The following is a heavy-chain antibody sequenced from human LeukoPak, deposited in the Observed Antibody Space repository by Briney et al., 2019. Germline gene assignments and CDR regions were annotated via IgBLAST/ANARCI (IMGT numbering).Heavy chain of an antibody. V-gene: IGHV4-34*01. J-gene: IGHJ4*02. CDR1: GGSFSGYY. CDR3: ARGPSIVGADY. CDR2: INHSGST. D-gene: IGHD1-26*01. Sequence: NPSETLSLTCAVYGGSFSGYYWSWIRQPPGKGLEWIGEINHSGSTNYNPSLKSRVTISVDTSKNQFSLKLSSVTAADTAVYYCARGPSIVGADYWGQGTLVTVSS.